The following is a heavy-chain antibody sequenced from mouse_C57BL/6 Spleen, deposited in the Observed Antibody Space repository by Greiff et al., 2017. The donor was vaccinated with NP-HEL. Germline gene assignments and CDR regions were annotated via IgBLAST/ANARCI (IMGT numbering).Heavy chain of an antibody. CDR2: IDPENGDT. Sequence: EVKLQESGAELVRPGASVKLSCTASGFNIKDDYMHWVKQRPEQGLEWIGWIDPENGDTEYASKFQGKATITADASSNTAYLQLSSLTSEDTAVYYCTFSNDPGAAYWGQGTLVTVSA. CDR1: GFNIKDDY. CDR3: TFSNDPGAAY. V-gene: IGHV14-4*01. D-gene: IGHD2-3*01. J-gene: IGHJ3*01.